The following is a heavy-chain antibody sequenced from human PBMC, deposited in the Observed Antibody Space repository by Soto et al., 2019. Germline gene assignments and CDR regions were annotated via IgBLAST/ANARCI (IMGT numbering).Heavy chain of an antibody. CDR2: IYYSGST. CDR1: DGSITSGTYY. CDR3: ARATGFYGYYFDY. V-gene: IGHV4-31*03. Sequence: QVQLQESGPGLVKPSQTLSLTCTVSDGSITSGTYYWTWIRQHPGKGLEWIGYIYYSGSTYYNPSLKSRVSISVDTSKNQFSLKLTSVTAADTAVYYCARATGFYGYYFDYWGQGTLVTVSS. J-gene: IGHJ4*02. D-gene: IGHD3-9*01.